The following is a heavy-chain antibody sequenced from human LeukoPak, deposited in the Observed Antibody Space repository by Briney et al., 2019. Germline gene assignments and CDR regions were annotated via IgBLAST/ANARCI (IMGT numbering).Heavy chain of an antibody. CDR2: ISAYNGNT. D-gene: IGHD3-16*01. CDR3: GRGWIVMFMNYYNGMGV. Sequence: ASVKVSCKASGYTFTSYGVSWVRQAPGQGLEWMGWISAYNGNTNYAQKLQGRVTMTTDTSTSTGYMELGSVRSDDAAGYCCGRGWIVMFMNYYNGMGVWGQGTTV. CDR1: GYTFTSYG. J-gene: IGHJ6*02. V-gene: IGHV1-18*01.